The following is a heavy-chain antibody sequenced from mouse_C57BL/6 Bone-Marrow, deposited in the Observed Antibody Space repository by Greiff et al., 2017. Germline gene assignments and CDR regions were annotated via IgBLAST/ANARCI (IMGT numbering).Heavy chain of an antibody. CDR3: TLIGN. J-gene: IGHJ3*02. CDR2: LDPENGDT. Sequence: VQLKASGAELVRPGASVKLSCTASGFNIKDDYMHWVKLRPEQGLEWIGWLDPENGDTEYASKFQGKATITADTSSNTAYLQLSSLTSEDTAVYYCTLIGNWGQGTLVTVSA. V-gene: IGHV14-4*01. CDR1: GFNIKDDY.